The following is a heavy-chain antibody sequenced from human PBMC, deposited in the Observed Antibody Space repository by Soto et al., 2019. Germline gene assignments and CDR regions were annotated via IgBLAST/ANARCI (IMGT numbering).Heavy chain of an antibody. CDR2: IHSSGTF. V-gene: IGHV4-4*07. Sequence: LSLTCTVSGASISNAYWSWIRQAAGKRLEWIGRIHSSGTFNYNPSLKSRVSISRDTSKNQISLKLSSVTAADTAVYYCARDNIVSKGYGMDVWGQGTTVTVSS. CDR3: ARDNIVSKGYGMDV. CDR1: GASISNAY. D-gene: IGHD5-12*01. J-gene: IGHJ6*02.